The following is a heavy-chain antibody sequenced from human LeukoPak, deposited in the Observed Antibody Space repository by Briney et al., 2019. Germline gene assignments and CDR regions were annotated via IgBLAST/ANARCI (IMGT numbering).Heavy chain of an antibody. CDR2: INSDGSWT. Sequence: GGSLRLSCAASGNYWMHWVRQAPGKGLVWVSHINSDGSWTSYADSVKGRFAISKDNAKNTVYLQMNNLRAEDTAVYYCVSFYEAYWGRGTLVTVSS. V-gene: IGHV3-74*01. D-gene: IGHD2/OR15-2a*01. J-gene: IGHJ4*02. CDR1: GNYW. CDR3: VSFYEAY.